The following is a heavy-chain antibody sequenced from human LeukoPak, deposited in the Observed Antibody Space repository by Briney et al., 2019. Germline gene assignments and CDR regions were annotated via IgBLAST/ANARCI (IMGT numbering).Heavy chain of an antibody. CDR1: GYTFTSYG. CDR3: AREQVNIRFLEWLGHNWFDP. J-gene: IGHJ5*02. V-gene: IGHV1-18*01. Sequence: ASVKVSCKASGYTFTSYGISWVRQAPGQGLEWMGWISAYNGNTKYAQKLQGRVTMTTDTSTSTAYMELRSLRSDDTAVYYCAREQVNIRFLEWLGHNWFDPWGQGTLVTVSS. CDR2: ISAYNGNT. D-gene: IGHD3-3*01.